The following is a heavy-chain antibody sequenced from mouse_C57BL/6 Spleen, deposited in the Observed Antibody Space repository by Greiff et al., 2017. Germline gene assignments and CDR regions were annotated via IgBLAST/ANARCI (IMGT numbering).Heavy chain of an antibody. Sequence: QVQLKQSGAELVRPGTSVKVSCKASGYAFTNYLIEWVKQRPGQGLEWIGVINPGSGGTNYTEKFKGKATLTADKSSSTAYMQLSSLTSEDSAVYFCARLGGWLLPPDYWGQGTTLTVSS. V-gene: IGHV1-54*01. D-gene: IGHD2-3*01. CDR3: ARLGGWLLPPDY. CDR1: GYAFTNYL. CDR2: INPGSGGT. J-gene: IGHJ2*01.